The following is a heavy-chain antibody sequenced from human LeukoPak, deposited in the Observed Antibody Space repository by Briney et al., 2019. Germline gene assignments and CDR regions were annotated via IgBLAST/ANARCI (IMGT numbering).Heavy chain of an antibody. CDR1: GFSLSGYW. V-gene: IGHV3-7*01. Sequence: GGSLRLSCVGSGFSLSGYWMSWVRQAPGKGLEWVARLHADGSEKYYVGSVKGRFTISGDNAKNSLYLKMTSLRVDDTAVYYCARGGYSFDYLGQGTLVTVSS. D-gene: IGHD5-12*01. CDR3: ARGGYSFDY. CDR2: LHADGSEK. J-gene: IGHJ4*02.